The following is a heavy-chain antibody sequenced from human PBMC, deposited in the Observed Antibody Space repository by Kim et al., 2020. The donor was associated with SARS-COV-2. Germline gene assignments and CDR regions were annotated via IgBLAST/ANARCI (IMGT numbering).Heavy chain of an antibody. CDR3: ARSSIAAAEGFDP. V-gene: IGHV1-46*01. D-gene: IGHD6-13*01. J-gene: IGHJ5*02. Sequence: YARKFQGRVTMTRDTSTSAVYMGLSSLRSEDTAVYYCARSSIAAAEGFDPWGQGTLVTVSS.